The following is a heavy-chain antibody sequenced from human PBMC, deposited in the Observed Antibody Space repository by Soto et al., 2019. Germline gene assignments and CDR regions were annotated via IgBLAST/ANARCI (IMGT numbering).Heavy chain of an antibody. J-gene: IGHJ4*02. V-gene: IGHV3-74*01. CDR2: INPESTTI. CDR3: TRDTFGDGDY. CDR1: GFTFSKFW. D-gene: IGHD4-17*01. Sequence: PGGSLRISCTASGFTFSKFWMHWVRQVPGKGLVWVSRINPESTTINYAAAVEGRFTISRDNAQNTLYLQMSSLIVEDSAVYYCTRDTFGDGDYWGQGIPVTVAS.